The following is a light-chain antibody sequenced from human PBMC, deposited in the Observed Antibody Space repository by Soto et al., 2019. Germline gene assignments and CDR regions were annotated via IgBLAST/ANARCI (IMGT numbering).Light chain of an antibody. V-gene: IGKV1-39*01. CDR3: QQSYTTPWT. CDR1: QSISSF. Sequence: DIHMTQSPSSLSASVGDRVTITCRASQSISSFLNWYQQKPGKAPHLLIYAASSLRYGVPSRFRGSESGTEFTLTISSLQPVDFATYFCQQSYTTPWTFGQGTKVEIK. J-gene: IGKJ1*01. CDR2: AAS.